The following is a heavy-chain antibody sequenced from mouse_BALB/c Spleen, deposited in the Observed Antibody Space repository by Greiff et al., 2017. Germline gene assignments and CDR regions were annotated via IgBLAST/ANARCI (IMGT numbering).Heavy chain of an antibody. D-gene: IGHD2-2*01. CDR1: GFAFSSYD. CDR2: ISSGGGST. CDR3: ARHGYDGHYYAMDY. V-gene: IGHV5-12-1*01. J-gene: IGHJ4*01. Sequence: EVKLVESGGGLVKPGGSLKLSCAASGFAFSSYDMSWVRQTPEKRLEWVAYISSGGGSTYYPDTVKGRFTISRDNAKNTLYLQMSSLKSEDTAMYYCARHGYDGHYYAMDYWGQGTSVTVSS.